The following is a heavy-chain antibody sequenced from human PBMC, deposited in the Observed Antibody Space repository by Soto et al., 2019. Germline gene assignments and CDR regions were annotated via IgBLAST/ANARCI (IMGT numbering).Heavy chain of an antibody. CDR2: ISSSSSYI. V-gene: IGHV3-21*01. J-gene: IGHJ6*02. CDR3: ARDAKRMHGSGSYLTPSYYYGMDV. D-gene: IGHD3-10*01. Sequence: PGGSLRLSCAASGFTFSSYSMNWVRQAPGKGLEWVSSISSSSSYIYYADSVKGRFTISRDNAKNSLYLQMNILRAEDTAVYYCARDAKRMHGSGSYLTPSYYYGMDVWGQGTTVTVSS. CDR1: GFTFSSYS.